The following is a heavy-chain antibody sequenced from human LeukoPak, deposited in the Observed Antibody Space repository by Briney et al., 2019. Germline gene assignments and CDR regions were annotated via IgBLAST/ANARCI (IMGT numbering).Heavy chain of an antibody. V-gene: IGHV3-7*05. CDR2: IKQDGTEK. J-gene: IGHJ4*02. Sequence: GGSLRLSCTASGFRFSSYWMRWVRPTPGKELEWVASIKQDGTEKYYVDSVKGRFTISKDNAKNSLYLQMNTLSAEDTAVYYCAREDHSTYAYWGQGTLVTVSP. CDR1: GFRFSSYW. CDR3: AREDHSTYAY. D-gene: IGHD2/OR15-2a*01.